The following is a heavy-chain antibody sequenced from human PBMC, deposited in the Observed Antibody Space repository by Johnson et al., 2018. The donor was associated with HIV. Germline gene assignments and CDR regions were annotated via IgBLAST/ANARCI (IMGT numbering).Heavy chain of an antibody. J-gene: IGHJ3*02. CDR3: AKPAAAARDAFDI. CDR2: IWYDGSNK. Sequence: KGLEWVAVIWYDGSNKYFADSVKGRFTISRDNSKNTLYLQMSSLRAEDTAVYYCAKPAAAARDAFDIWGQGTMVTVSS. V-gene: IGHV3-33*06. D-gene: IGHD6-13*01.